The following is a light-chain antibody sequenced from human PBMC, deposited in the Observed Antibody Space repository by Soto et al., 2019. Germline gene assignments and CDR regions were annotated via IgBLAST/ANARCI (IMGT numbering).Light chain of an antibody. CDR1: SRDVGGYDY. CDR2: DVS. J-gene: IGLJ1*01. CDR3: SSYTSSRTHV. Sequence: QSALTQPASVAGSPGQSITISCTGTSRDVGGYDYVSWYQQHPGKAPKLIVYDVSNRPSGVSTHFSGSKSGNTASLTISGLQSEDEADYYCSSYTSSRTHVFGTWTKVTVL. V-gene: IGLV2-14*03.